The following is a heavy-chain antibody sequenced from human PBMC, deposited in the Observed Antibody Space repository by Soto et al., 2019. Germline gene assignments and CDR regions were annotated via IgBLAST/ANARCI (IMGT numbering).Heavy chain of an antibody. J-gene: IGHJ4*02. D-gene: IGHD6-13*01. CDR1: GFTFSSYG. V-gene: IGHV3-30*18. CDR2: ISYDGSNK. Sequence: QVQLVESGGGVVQPGRSLRLSCAASGFTFSSYGMHWVRQAPGKGLEWVAVISYDGSNKYYADSVKGRFTISRDNSKNTMYLQMNSLRAEDTAVYYCAKVRQQVGGRFDYWGQGTLVTVSS. CDR3: AKVRQQVGGRFDY.